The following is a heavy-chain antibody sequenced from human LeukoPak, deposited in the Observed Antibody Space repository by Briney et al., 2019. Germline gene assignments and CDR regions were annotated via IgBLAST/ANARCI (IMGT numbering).Heavy chain of an antibody. CDR1: GGSISSYY. CDR3: ARHRIVGAYYFDY. Sequence: SETLSLTCTVSGGSISSYYWSWIRQPPGKGLEWIGYIYYSGSTNYNPSLKGRVTISVDTSKNQFSLKLSSVTAADTAVYYCARHRIVGAYYFDYWGQGTLVTVSS. CDR2: IYYSGST. V-gene: IGHV4-59*08. J-gene: IGHJ4*02. D-gene: IGHD1-26*01.